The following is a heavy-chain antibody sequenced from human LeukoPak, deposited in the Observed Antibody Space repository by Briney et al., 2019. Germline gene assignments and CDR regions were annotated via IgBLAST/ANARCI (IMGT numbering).Heavy chain of an antibody. D-gene: IGHD5-24*01. CDR1: GGSISTSY. CDR2: ISTSGGT. Sequence: KSSDTLSLTCSVSGGSISTSYWTWIRQPPGKGLEWIGYISTSGGTSYNPSLKSRVIISLQSSKNQFSLNLNFVTAVDTGVYYCTRGEMPTIGAWAFDVWGRGVMVTVSS. CDR3: TRGEMPTIGAWAFDV. J-gene: IGHJ3*01. V-gene: IGHV4-4*09.